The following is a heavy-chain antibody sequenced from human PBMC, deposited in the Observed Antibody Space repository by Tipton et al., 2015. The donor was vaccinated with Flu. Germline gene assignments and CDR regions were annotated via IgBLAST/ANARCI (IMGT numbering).Heavy chain of an antibody. CDR1: GGSISSYY. CDR3: ARVNRSWLVP. CDR2: IYYSGST. J-gene: IGHJ5*02. D-gene: IGHD2/OR15-2a*01. Sequence: TLSLTCTVSGGSISSYYWSWIRQPPGKGLEWIGYIYYSGSTNYNPSLKSRVTISVDTSKNQFSLELTSMTAADTAVYYCARVNRSWLVPWGQGTLVTVSS. V-gene: IGHV4-59*01.